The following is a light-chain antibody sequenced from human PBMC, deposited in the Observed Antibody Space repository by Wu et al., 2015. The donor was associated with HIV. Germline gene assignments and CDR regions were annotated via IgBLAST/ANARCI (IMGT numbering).Light chain of an antibody. CDR3: QKYNTAPWT. Sequence: DIQMTQSPSSLSASVGDRVTITCRASQSISTYLNWYLQKPGKAPKLLIFAASSLQSGVPSRFSGSGSGTDFTLTISSLQPEDVATYYCQKYNTAPWTFGQGTKVEMK. CDR2: AAS. CDR1: QSISTY. J-gene: IGKJ1*01. V-gene: IGKV1-39*01.